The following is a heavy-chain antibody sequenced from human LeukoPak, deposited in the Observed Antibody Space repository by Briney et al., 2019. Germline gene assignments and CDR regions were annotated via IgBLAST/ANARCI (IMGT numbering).Heavy chain of an antibody. Sequence: ASVKVSCKASGYTFTNYAMHWVRQAPGQRPEWLGWINAANGYAKYSQELQGRVIITRDTSASTAYMELSSLRSEDTAVYYCARSGGPWGQGTLVTVSS. D-gene: IGHD3-10*01. J-gene: IGHJ5*02. CDR3: ARSGGP. CDR1: GYTFTNYA. CDR2: INAANGYA. V-gene: IGHV1-3*03.